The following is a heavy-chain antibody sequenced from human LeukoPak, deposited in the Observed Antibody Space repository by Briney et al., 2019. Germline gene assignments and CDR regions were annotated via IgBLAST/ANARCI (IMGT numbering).Heavy chain of an antibody. CDR1: GFTFSTYA. CDR2: INHNGNVN. Sequence: GGSLRLSCAASGFTFSTYAMSWVRQAPGKGLEWVASINHNGNVNYYVDSVKGRFTISRDNAKNSLYLQMSNLRAEDTAVYFCARGGGLDVWAKGPRSPSP. D-gene: IGHD3-16*01. J-gene: IGHJ6*02. V-gene: IGHV3-7*03. CDR3: ARGGGLDV.